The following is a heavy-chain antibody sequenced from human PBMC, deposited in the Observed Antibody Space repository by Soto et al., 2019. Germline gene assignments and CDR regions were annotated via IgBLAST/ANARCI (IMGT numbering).Heavy chain of an antibody. Sequence: SLRLSCAASGFTFSSYWMSLVRQAPGKGLEWVANIKQDGSEKYYVDSVKGRFTISRDNAKNSLYLQMNSLRAEDTAVYYCARFYYDSSGYLPSPYYYYYGMDVWGQGTTVTVSS. J-gene: IGHJ6*02. CDR1: GFTFSSYW. D-gene: IGHD3-22*01. V-gene: IGHV3-7*04. CDR2: IKQDGSEK. CDR3: ARFYYDSSGYLPSPYYYYYGMDV.